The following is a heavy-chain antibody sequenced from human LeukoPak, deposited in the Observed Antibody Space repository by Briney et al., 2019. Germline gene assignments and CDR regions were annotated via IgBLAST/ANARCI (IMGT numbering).Heavy chain of an antibody. CDR1: GYTFTGYY. CDR3: ARGSADSSGYYGYNWFDP. Sequence: GASVKVSCKASGYTFTGYYMHWVRQAPGQGLEWMGWINPNSGGTNYAQKFQGRVTMTRDTSISTAYMELSRLRSDDTAVYYCARGSADSSGYYGYNWFDPWGQGTLVTVSS. D-gene: IGHD3-22*01. V-gene: IGHV1-2*02. J-gene: IGHJ5*02. CDR2: INPNSGGT.